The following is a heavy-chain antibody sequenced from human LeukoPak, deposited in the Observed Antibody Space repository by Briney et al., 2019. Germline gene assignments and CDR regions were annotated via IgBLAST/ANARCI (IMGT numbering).Heavy chain of an antibody. CDR2: IYTSGST. CDR3: ARDPWDLNYFDY. CDR1: GGSISSYY. V-gene: IGHV4-4*07. J-gene: IGHJ4*02. D-gene: IGHD1-26*01. Sequence: SETLSLTCTVSGGSISSYYWSWILQPAGKGLEWIGRIYTSGSTNYNPSLKSRVTMSVDTSKNQFSLKLSPVTAADTAVYYCARDPWDLNYFDYWGQGTLVTVSS.